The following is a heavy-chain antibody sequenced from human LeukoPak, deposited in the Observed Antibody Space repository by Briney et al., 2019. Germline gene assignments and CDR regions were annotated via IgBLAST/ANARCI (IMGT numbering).Heavy chain of an antibody. CDR3: ARRGSYYESSGYWYSFDL. CDR2: IINSGRTV. Sequence: GGSLRLSCAASGFTFSTYSMNWVRQAPGQGLEWFAYIINSGRTVKYGDSVKGRFTISRDNAKKSLDLQMNSLRDEDTAVYYCARRGSYYESSGYWYSFDLWGQGTLVTVSS. V-gene: IGHV3-48*02. CDR1: GFTFSTYS. D-gene: IGHD3-22*01. J-gene: IGHJ4*02.